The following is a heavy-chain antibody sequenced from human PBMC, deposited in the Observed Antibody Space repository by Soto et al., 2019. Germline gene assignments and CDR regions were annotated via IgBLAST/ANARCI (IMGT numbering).Heavy chain of an antibody. CDR3: ARSVVGKSWYFDY. CDR2: IFFRGNT. Sequence: SETLSLTCKVSGDSISSGTYYWGWIRQPPGKGLEWIGNIFFRGNTYYNPSLKSRVTVSVETSKNQFTLKLASVTAADTAVYYCARSVVGKSWYFDYWGQGTRVTVSS. CDR1: GDSISSGTYY. V-gene: IGHV4-39*01. J-gene: IGHJ4*02. D-gene: IGHD2-15*01.